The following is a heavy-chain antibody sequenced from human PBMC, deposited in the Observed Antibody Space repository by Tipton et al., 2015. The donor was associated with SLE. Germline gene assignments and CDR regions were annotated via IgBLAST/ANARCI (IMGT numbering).Heavy chain of an antibody. CDR3: ARRGRSAWFPGV. V-gene: IGHV4-59*12. Sequence: TLSLTCTVSGGSISRYYWSWIRQPPGKGLEWIASISSSGSTDHNPSLRSRVSISLDTSKNQFSLRRTSATAADTAVYYCARRGRSAWFPGVWGQGTLVTVSS. D-gene: IGHD3-10*01. CDR1: GGSISRYY. CDR2: ISSSGST. J-gene: IGHJ4*02.